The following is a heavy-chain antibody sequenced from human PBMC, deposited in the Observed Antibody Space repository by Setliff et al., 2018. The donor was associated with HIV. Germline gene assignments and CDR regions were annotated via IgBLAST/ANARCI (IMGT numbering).Heavy chain of an antibody. V-gene: IGHV4-39*01. CDR3: ARLTRTTTAGH. J-gene: IGHJ4*02. CDR2: IYYRGST. CDR1: GGSISSSSYY. Sequence: SETLSLTCTVSGGSISSSSYYWGWIRQPPGKGLEWIGSIYYRGSTYYNPSLKSRVTISVDTSKNQFSLKLNSVTAADTAVYYCARLTRTTTAGHWGQGTLVTVSS. D-gene: IGHD6-13*01.